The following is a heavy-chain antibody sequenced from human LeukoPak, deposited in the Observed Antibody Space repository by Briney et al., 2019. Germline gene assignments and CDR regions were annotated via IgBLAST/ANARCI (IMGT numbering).Heavy chain of an antibody. CDR1: GGSISSYY. V-gene: IGHV4-59*01. Sequence: SETLSLTCTVSGGSISSYYWSWIRQSPGKGLEWIGYIYYSGSTNYNPSLKSRVTISVDTSKNQFSLKLSSVTAADTAVYYCAAERITIFGVGTYFDYWGQGTLVTVSS. J-gene: IGHJ4*02. CDR3: AAERITIFGVGTYFDY. D-gene: IGHD3-3*01. CDR2: IYYSGST.